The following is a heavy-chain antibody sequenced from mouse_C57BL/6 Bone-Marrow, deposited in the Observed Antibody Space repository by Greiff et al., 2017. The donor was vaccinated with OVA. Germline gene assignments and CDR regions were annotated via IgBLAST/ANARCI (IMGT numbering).Heavy chain of an antibody. D-gene: IGHD2-3*01. CDR2: IRLKSDNYAT. V-gene: IGHV6-3*01. J-gene: IGHJ3*01. CDR1: GFTFSNYW. CDR3: TYDGYYWFAY. Sequence: EVKLVESGGGLVQPGGSMKLSCVASGFTFSNYWMNWVRQSPEKGLEWVAQIRLKSDNYATHYAESVKGRFTISRDDSKSSVYLQMNNLRAEDTGIYYCTYDGYYWFAYWGQGTLVTVSA.